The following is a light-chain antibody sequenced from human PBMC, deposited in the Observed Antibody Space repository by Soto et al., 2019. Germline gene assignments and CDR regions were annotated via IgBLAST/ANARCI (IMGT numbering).Light chain of an antibody. J-gene: IGKJ5*01. V-gene: IGKV3-20*01. CDR1: QSVSNNY. CDR2: GAS. CDR3: QQYTGPPTT. Sequence: EIVMTPSPGTLSLSPGERATLSCRASQSVSNNYLAWYQQKPGQAPRLLIYGASTRAAGIPDRFSGSGSGTDFTLTITRLEPEDSAVYFCQQYTGPPTTFGQGTRLEIK.